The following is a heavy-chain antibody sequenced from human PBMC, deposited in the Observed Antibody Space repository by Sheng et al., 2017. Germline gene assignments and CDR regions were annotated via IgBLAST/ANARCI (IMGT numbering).Heavy chain of an antibody. Sequence: VQLVESGGGLVQPGGSLRLSCAASGFTFSDHYMDWVRQAPGKGLEWVGRTRNKANSYTTDYAASVRGRFTISRDDSKNSLFLQMDSLKTEDTAVYYCTRGGSTDYYSMSDYWGQGTLVTVSS. CDR2: TRNKANSYTT. CDR1: GFTFSDHY. V-gene: IGHV3-72*01. J-gene: IGHJ4*02. D-gene: IGHD3-9*01. CDR3: TRGGSTDYYSMSDY.